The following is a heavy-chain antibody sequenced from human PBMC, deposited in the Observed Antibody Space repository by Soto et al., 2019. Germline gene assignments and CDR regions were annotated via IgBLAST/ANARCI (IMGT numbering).Heavy chain of an antibody. Sequence: SDTLSLTCTVSGGSLSSGGDSLSWIRQPPGKGLEWIGYIYHSGSTYYNPSLKSRVNISVDRSKNQVSLKLSSVTAADTAVYYCASLYGGPGGHYFDYWGQGTLDPVSS. J-gene: IGHJ4*02. D-gene: IGHD3-16*01. CDR1: GGSLSSGGDS. V-gene: IGHV4-30-2*01. CDR3: ASLYGGPGGHYFDY. CDR2: IYHSGST.